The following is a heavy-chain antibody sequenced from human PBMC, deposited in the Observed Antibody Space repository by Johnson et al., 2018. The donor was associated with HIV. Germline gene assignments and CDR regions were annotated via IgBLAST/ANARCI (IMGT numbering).Heavy chain of an antibody. V-gene: IGHV3-66*02. CDR2: IYRGGRT. D-gene: IGHD3-16*01. J-gene: IGHJ3*02. CDR3: ARGGRAKDAFDI. CDR1: GPTVSSNY. Sequence: VQLVESGGGVVQPGGSLRPSCAASGPTVSSNYTSRVRQAPGTGLEWVSVIYRGGRTYYAHSVTGRFTISRDNSKNTLYLQMNSLRAEDTALYYCARGGRAKDAFDIWGQGTMVTVSS.